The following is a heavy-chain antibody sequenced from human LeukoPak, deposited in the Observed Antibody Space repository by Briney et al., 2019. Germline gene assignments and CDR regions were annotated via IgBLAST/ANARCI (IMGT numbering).Heavy chain of an antibody. CDR1: GFTSSSYS. D-gene: IGHD3-9*01. CDR3: AREVGNYDILTGYYELKGMDV. V-gene: IGHV3-33*01. Sequence: GGSLRLSCAASGFTSSSYSMHWVRQAPGKGLEGVAVIWYDGSNKYYADSVKVRFTISRDNSKNTLYLQMNSLRAEDTAVYYCAREVGNYDILTGYYELKGMDVWGQGTTVTVSS. CDR2: IWYDGSNK. J-gene: IGHJ6*02.